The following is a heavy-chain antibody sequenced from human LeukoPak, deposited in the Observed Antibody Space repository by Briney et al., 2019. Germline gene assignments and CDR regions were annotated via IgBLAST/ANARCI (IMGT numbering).Heavy chain of an antibody. CDR3: AREKVDYDILTFDYYYYYGMDV. V-gene: IGHV1-2*06. CDR1: GYTFTGYY. Sequence: GASVKVSCKASGYTFTGYYMHWVRQAPGQGLEWMGRINPNSGGTDYAQKFQGRVTMTRDTSINTAYMELSRLRSDDTAVYYCAREKVDYDILTFDYYYYYGMDVWGQGTTVTVSS. CDR2: INPNSGGT. J-gene: IGHJ6*02. D-gene: IGHD3-9*01.